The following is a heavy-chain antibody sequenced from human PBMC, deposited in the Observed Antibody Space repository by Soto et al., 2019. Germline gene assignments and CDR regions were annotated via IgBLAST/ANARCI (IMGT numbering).Heavy chain of an antibody. Sequence: ASVKVSCKASGYTFTSYDINWVRQATGQGREGMGWMNPNSGNTGYARKFQGRVTMTRNTSISTAYMELSSLRSEDTAVYYCARRRHCSSTSCYGASVFDYWGQGTLVTVSS. CDR2: MNPNSGNT. D-gene: IGHD2-2*01. CDR3: ARRRHCSSTSCYGASVFDY. J-gene: IGHJ4*02. V-gene: IGHV1-8*01. CDR1: GYTFTSYD.